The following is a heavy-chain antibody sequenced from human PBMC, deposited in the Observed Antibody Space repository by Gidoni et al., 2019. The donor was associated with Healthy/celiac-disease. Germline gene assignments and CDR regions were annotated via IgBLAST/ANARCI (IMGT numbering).Heavy chain of an antibody. V-gene: IGHV3-53*01. D-gene: IGHD3-9*01. CDR3: ARVPPYDILTGYYIGGGTDYYYGMDV. J-gene: IGHJ6*02. CDR1: GFTVSSNY. CDR2: IYSGGST. Sequence: EVQLVESGGGLIQPGGSLRLSCAASGFTVSSNYMSWVRQAPGKGLEWVSVIYSGGSTYYADSVKGRFTISRDKSKNTLYLQMNSLRAEDTAVYYCARVPPYDILTGYYIGGGTDYYYGMDVWGQGTTVTVSS.